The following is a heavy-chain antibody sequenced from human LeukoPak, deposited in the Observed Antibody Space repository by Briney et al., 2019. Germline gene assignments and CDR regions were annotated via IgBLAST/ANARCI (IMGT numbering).Heavy chain of an antibody. CDR1: GGSISSYY. Sequence: SETLFLTCTVSGGSISSYYWSWIRQPAGKGLEWIGRIYTSGSTNYNPSLKSRVTMSVDTSKNQFSLKLSSVTAADTAVYYCARDTHYYDSSGPDAFDIWGQGTMVTVSS. V-gene: IGHV4-4*07. D-gene: IGHD3-22*01. J-gene: IGHJ3*02. CDR3: ARDTHYYDSSGPDAFDI. CDR2: IYTSGST.